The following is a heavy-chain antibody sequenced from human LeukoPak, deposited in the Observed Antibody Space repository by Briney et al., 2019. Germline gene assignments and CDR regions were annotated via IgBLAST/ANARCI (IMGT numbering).Heavy chain of an antibody. CDR1: GGSISSSSYY. Sequence: PSETLSLPCTVSGGSISSSSYYWGWIRQPPGKGLEWIGSIYYSGSTYYNPSLKSRVTISVDTSKNQFSLKLSSVTAADTAVYYCARAPRRYYYYYMDVWGKGTTVTVSS. V-gene: IGHV4-39*07. J-gene: IGHJ6*03. CDR2: IYYSGST. CDR3: ARAPRRYYYYYMDV.